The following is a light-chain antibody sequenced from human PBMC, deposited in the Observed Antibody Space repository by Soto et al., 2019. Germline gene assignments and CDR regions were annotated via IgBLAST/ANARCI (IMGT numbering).Light chain of an antibody. J-gene: IGLJ2*01. CDR1: SSDVGGHNF. CDR2: EVS. CDR3: NSYAGSNTMV. Sequence: QSVLTQPPSASGSPGQSVTISCTGSSSDVGGHNFVSWYQQHPGKAPKLIIYEVSKRPAGVPDRFSGSKSGNTASLTVSGLQVEDEADYHCNSYAGSNTMVFGGGTKLTV. V-gene: IGLV2-8*01.